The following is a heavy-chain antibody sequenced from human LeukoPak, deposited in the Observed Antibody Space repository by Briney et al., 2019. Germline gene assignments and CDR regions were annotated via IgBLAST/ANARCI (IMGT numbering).Heavy chain of an antibody. CDR3: ARRQGTTLNFDY. V-gene: IGHV1-18*01. D-gene: IGHD1-1*01. CDR1: GYTFSSYG. J-gene: IGHJ4*02. CDR2: INAYNGNT. Sequence: ASVKVSCKAYGYTFSSYGFSWVRQGPGQGLEWMGWINAYNGNTNYAQNLQGRVTMTTDTSTSTAYMELRSLRSDDTAVYYCARRQGTTLNFDYWGQGTLVTVYS.